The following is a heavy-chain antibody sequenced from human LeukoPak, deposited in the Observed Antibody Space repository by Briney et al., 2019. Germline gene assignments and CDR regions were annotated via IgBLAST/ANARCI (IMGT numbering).Heavy chain of an antibody. Sequence: GGFLRLSCAASGFTFSSYGMYWVRQAPGKGLEWVAVIWSDGSNKYYKDSVKGRFTISRDNLKNTLYLQMNSLRAEDTAVYHCARGLDLGYFQRWGQGTLVTVSS. CDR1: GFTFSSYG. D-gene: IGHD4-11*01. CDR2: IWSDGSNK. J-gene: IGHJ1*01. V-gene: IGHV3-33*08. CDR3: ARGLDLGYFQR.